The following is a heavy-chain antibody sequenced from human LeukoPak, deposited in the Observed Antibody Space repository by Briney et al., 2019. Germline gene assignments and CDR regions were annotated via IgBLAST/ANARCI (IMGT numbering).Heavy chain of an antibody. V-gene: IGHV3-48*01. J-gene: IGHJ4*02. Sequence: GGSLRLSCAASGFTLSSYPMNWVRQAPGKGLEWVSYISSSSSTIFYADSVKDRFTISRDNAKNSLYLQMNSLRAEDTAVYYCARGGFVVVPAATPFDYWGQGTLVTVSS. D-gene: IGHD2-2*01. CDR3: ARGGFVVVPAATPFDY. CDR2: ISSSSSTI. CDR1: GFTLSSYP.